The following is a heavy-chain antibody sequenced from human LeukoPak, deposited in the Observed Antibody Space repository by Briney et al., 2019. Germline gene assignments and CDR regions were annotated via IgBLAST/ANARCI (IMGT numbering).Heavy chain of an antibody. J-gene: IGHJ6*02. D-gene: IGHD4-11*01. CDR3: ARGPSNYFYYYYGMDV. V-gene: IGHV3-66*01. CDR2: IYSGGST. CDR1: GFTVSSNY. Sequence: GGSLRLPCAASGFTVSSNYMSWVRQAPGKGLEWVSVIYSGGSTYYADSVKGRFTISRDNSKNTLYLQMNSLRAEDTAVYYCARGPSNYFYYYYGMDVWGQGTTVTVSS.